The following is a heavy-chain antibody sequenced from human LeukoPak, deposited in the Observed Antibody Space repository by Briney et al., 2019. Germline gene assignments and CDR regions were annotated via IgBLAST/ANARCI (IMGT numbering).Heavy chain of an antibody. CDR2: MYYSGST. CDR1: GGSISGYY. J-gene: IGHJ5*02. CDR3: ARLHGDNWFDP. D-gene: IGHD3-16*01. Sequence: PSETLSLTCTVSGGSISGYYWSWIRQPPGKGLEWIGYMYYSGSTNYNPSLKSRVTISIDTSKNQFSLKLSSVTAADTAVYYCARLHGDNWFDPWGQGTLVTVSS. V-gene: IGHV4-59*08.